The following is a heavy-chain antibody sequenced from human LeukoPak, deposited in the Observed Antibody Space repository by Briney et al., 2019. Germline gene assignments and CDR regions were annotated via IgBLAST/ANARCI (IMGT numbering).Heavy chain of an antibody. V-gene: IGHV3-48*01. Sequence: PGGSLRLSCAASGFTFSSYSMNWVRQAPGKGLEWVSYISSSSSTIYYADSVKGRFTISRDNSKNTLYLQMNSLRAEDTAVYYCARGSNLTTQWLYHYYYYYGMDVWGQGTTVTVSS. J-gene: IGHJ6*02. CDR1: GFTFSSYS. CDR2: ISSSSSTI. D-gene: IGHD3-22*01. CDR3: ARGSNLTTQWLYHYYYYYGMDV.